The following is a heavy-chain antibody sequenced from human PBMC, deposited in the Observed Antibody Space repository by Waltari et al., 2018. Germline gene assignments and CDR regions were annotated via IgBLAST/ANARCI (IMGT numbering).Heavy chain of an antibody. D-gene: IGHD6-13*01. Sequence: EVQLVESGGGLVKPGGSLRLSCAASGFTFSSYSMTWVRQPPGKGLEWVSSISSSSSYIYYADSVKGRFTISRDNAKNSLYLQMNSLRAEDTAVYYCARARSSSWPHYYYYGMDVWGQGTTVTVSS. V-gene: IGHV3-21*01. CDR3: ARARSSSWPHYYYYGMDV. J-gene: IGHJ6*02. CDR1: GFTFSSYS. CDR2: ISSSSSYI.